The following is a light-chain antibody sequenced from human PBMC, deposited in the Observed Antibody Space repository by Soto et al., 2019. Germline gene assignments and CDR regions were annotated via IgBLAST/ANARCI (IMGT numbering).Light chain of an antibody. Sequence: QLVLTQPPSASGTPGQRVTISCSGSSSNIGSNSVNWYQQLPGTAPKLLMYSSNQRPSGVPDRFSGSKSGTSASLAISGLQSEDEADYYCAAWDDSLNGVVFGGGTKLTAL. J-gene: IGLJ2*01. CDR1: SSNIGSNS. V-gene: IGLV1-44*01. CDR3: AAWDDSLNGVV. CDR2: SSN.